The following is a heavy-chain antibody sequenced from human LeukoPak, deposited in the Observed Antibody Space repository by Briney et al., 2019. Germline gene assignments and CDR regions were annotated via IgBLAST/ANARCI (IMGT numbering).Heavy chain of an antibody. CDR1: GFTFRNYA. CDR2: ISASSSYI. J-gene: IGHJ4*02. V-gene: IGHV3-21*01. Sequence: PGGSLRLSCAASGFTFRNYAMNWVRQAPGKGLEWVSSISASSSYIYYADSVKGRFTISRDNAKNSLYLLMNSLRAEDTAVYYCARDNSGYYYGLDYWGQGTLVTVSS. D-gene: IGHD3-22*01. CDR3: ARDNSGYYYGLDY.